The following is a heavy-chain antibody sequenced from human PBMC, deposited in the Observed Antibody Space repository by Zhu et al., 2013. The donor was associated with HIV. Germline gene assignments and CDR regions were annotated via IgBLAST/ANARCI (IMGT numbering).Heavy chain of an antibody. CDR2: INAGNGNT. D-gene: IGHD6-19*01. V-gene: IGHV1-3*01. J-gene: IGHJ4*02. Sequence: QVQLVQSGAEVKKPGASVKVSCKASGYTFTSYAMHWVRQAPGQRLEWMGWINAGNGNTKYSQKFQGRVTITRDTSASTAYMELSSLRSEDTAVYYCARGGRLAVAGFDYWGQGTLVTVSS. CDR3: ARGGRLAVAGFDY. CDR1: GYTFTSYA.